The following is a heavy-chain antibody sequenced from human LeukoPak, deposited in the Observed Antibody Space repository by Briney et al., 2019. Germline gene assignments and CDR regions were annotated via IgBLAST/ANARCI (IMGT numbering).Heavy chain of an antibody. V-gene: IGHV4-61*02. D-gene: IGHD4-11*01. J-gene: IGHJ4*02. CDR1: GGSISSGSYY. CDR2: IFTSGST. Sequence: SETLSLTCTVSGGSISSGSYYWSWIRQPAGKGLEWIGRIFTSGSTKYNPSLKSRVTISVDTSKNQFSLKLSSVTAADTAVYYCARGPSDYTIDYWGQGTLVTVSS. CDR3: ARGPSDYTIDY.